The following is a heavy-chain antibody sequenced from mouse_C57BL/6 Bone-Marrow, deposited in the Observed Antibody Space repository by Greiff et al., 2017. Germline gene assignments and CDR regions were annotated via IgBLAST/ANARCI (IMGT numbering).Heavy chain of an antibody. Sequence: EVMLVEPGGGLVQPGGSLKLSCAASGFTFSDYGMAWVRQAPRKGLEWVAFISNLAFSTHYADTVTGRFTIARENAKNTLYLEISSLRSEDTAMYYCARPNYYYGRGGAMDYWGQGTSVTVSS. J-gene: IGHJ4*01. V-gene: IGHV5-15*01. CDR3: ARPNYYYGRGGAMDY. CDR2: ISNLAFST. D-gene: IGHD1-1*01. CDR1: GFTFSDYG.